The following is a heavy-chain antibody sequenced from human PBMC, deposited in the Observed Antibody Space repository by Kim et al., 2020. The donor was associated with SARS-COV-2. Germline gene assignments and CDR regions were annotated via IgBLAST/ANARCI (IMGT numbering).Heavy chain of an antibody. D-gene: IGHD2-15*01. V-gene: IGHV4-59*01. CDR1: GGSMSSYY. J-gene: IGHJ5*02. CDR2: ISDNGLT. CDR3: ARAVVKVLLDP. Sequence: SETLSLTCAVSGGSMSSYYWTWIRQPPGKRLEWIGYISDNGLTNYNPSLRSRVAFVLDTSKNQFSLRLTSVTAADTAVYYCARAVVKVLLDPWGPGT.